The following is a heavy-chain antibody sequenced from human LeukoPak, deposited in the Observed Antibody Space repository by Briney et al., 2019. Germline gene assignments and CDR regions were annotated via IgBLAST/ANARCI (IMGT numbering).Heavy chain of an antibody. Sequence: GGSLRLSCAASGFTFRSYEMNWVRQAPGKGLEWVAVIWYDGSNKYYADSVKGRFTISRDNAKNSLYLQMNSLRAEDTAVYYCVKDKGAILGDFWGPETLVTVSS. J-gene: IGHJ4*02. CDR3: VKDKGAILGDF. CDR1: GFTFRSYE. CDR2: IWYDGSNK. V-gene: IGHV3-33*03. D-gene: IGHD2-15*01.